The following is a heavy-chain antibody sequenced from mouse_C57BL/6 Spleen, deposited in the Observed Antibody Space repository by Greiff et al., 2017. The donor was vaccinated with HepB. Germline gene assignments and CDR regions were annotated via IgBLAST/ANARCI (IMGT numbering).Heavy chain of an antibody. CDR1: GYTFTDYN. D-gene: IGHD1-1*01. Sequence: VQLQQSGPELVKPGASVKIPCKASGYTFTDYNMDWVKQSHGKSLEWIGDINPNNGGTIYNQKFKGKATLTVDKSSSTAYMELRSLTSEDTAVYYCARGHYYGSSYEAWFAYWGQGTLVTVSA. V-gene: IGHV1-18*01. CDR3: ARGHYYGSSYEAWFAY. CDR2: INPNNGGT. J-gene: IGHJ3*01.